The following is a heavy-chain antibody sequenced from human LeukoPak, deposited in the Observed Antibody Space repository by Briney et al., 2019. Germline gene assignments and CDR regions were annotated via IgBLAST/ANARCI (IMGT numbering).Heavy chain of an antibody. Sequence: GGSLRLSCAASGFTFSSYDMHWVRQATGKGLEWVSAIGTAGDTYYPGSVKGRFTISRENAKNSLYLQMNSLRAGDTAVYYCARERSVGLPYYDILTGYLFDLWGRGTLVTVSS. J-gene: IGHJ2*01. CDR3: ARERSVGLPYYDILTGYLFDL. CDR2: IGTAGDT. CDR1: GFTFSSYD. V-gene: IGHV3-13*01. D-gene: IGHD3-9*01.